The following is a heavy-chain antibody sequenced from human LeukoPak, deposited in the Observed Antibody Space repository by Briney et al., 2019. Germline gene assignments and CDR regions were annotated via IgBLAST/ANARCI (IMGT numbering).Heavy chain of an antibody. CDR2: IYDGGST. CDR1: GASIGSTTYY. J-gene: IGHJ3*01. Sequence: KPSETLSLTCTVSGASIGSTTYYWDWFRQPPGKGLEWIGNIYDGGSTHYNPSLKSRLTMSVDTSKNHFYLRLTSVTAADTAIYYCATHRRPGSGGYENAFELWGQGTIVTVSS. D-gene: IGHD5-12*01. CDR3: ATHRRPGSGGYENAFEL. V-gene: IGHV4-39*01.